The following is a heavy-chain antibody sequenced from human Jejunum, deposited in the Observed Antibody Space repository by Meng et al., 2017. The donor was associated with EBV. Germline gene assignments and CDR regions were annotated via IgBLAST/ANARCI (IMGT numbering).Heavy chain of an antibody. CDR1: GASANRATFD. V-gene: IGHV4-61*01. CDR2: IYYSGST. D-gene: IGHD5-12*01. Sequence: KPLRSWSPAYSCPGASANRATFDGPWNRTPPGKGLECIRYIYYSGSTNYIPSLKSRVTISLDTSKNQFSLKLSSFTAADTAVYYCAGLRYSGYDRAFDYWGQGALVTVSS. CDR3: AGLRYSGYDRAFDY. J-gene: IGHJ4*02.